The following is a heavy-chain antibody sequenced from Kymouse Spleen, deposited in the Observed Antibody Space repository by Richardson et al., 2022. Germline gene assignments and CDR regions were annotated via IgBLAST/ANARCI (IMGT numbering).Heavy chain of an antibody. CDR1: GGSFSGYY. D-gene: IGHD3-10*01,IGHD3-16*02. Sequence: QVQLQQWGAGLLKPSETLSLTCAVYGGSFSGYYWSWIRQPPGKGLEWIGEINHSGSTNYNPSLKSRVTISVDTSKNQFSLKLSSVTAADTAVYYCARGSGGGWFDPWGQGTLVTVSS. V-gene: IGHV4-34*01. CDR2: INHSGST. J-gene: IGHJ5*02. CDR3: ARGSGGGWFDP.